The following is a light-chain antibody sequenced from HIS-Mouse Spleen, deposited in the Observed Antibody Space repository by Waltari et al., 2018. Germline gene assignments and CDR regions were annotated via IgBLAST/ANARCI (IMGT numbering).Light chain of an antibody. CDR2: RNN. CDR3: AAWDDSLSGVV. Sequence: QSVLTQPPSASGTPGQRVTISCSGSSSNIGSNYVYWYQQLPGTAPKLLIYRNNQLPSGVPDRVSGSKSGTSASLAISGLRSEDEADYYCAAWDDSLSGVVFGGGTKLTVL. CDR1: SSNIGSNY. J-gene: IGLJ2*01. V-gene: IGLV1-47*01.